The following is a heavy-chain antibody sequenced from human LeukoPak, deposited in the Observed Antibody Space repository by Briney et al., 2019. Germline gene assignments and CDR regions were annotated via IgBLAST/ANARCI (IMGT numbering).Heavy chain of an antibody. V-gene: IGHV3-33*01. CDR2: IWYDGSYT. CDR3: ARDSVMYSSSWYELDL. J-gene: IGHJ5*02. CDR1: GFTFHFYG. Sequence: GSLRLSCAASGFTFHFYGMHWVRQAPGKGLEWVGVIWYDGSYTYYVESVKGRFTISRDNSKNVLYLQMNTLRAEDTAIYYCARDSVMYSSSWYELDLWGQGILVTVSP. D-gene: IGHD6-13*01.